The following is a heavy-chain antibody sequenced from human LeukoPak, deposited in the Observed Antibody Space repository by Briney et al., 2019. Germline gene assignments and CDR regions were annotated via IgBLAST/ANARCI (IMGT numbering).Heavy chain of an antibody. CDR2: INHSGST. CDR1: GGSFSGYY. D-gene: IGHD2-2*02. CDR3: ARDVVVPAAIPGYNWFDP. V-gene: IGHV4-34*01. Sequence: PWETLSLTGAVYGGSFSGYYWSWIRQPPGKGLEWIGEINHSGSTNYNPSLKSRVTISVDTSNNQFSLKLSSVTAADTAVYYCARDVVVPAAIPGYNWFDPWGQGTLVTVSS. J-gene: IGHJ5*02.